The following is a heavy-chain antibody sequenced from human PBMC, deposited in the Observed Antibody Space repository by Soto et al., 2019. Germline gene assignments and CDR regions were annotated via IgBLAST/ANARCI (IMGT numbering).Heavy chain of an antibody. D-gene: IGHD3-3*01. CDR3: AKGLSYYDFWSGYPGWFDP. V-gene: IGHV3-23*01. Sequence: GGSLRLSCAASGFTFSSYAMSWVRQAPGKGLEWVSAISGSGGSTYYADSVKGRFTISRDNSKNMLYLQMNSLRAEDTAVYYCAKGLSYYDFWSGYPGWFDPWGQGTLVTVSS. J-gene: IGHJ5*02. CDR1: GFTFSSYA. CDR2: ISGSGGST.